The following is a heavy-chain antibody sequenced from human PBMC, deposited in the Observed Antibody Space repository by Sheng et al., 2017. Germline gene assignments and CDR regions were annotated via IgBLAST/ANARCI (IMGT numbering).Heavy chain of an antibody. CDR3: ASDSESYYYHYYMDV. D-gene: IGHD1-26*01. J-gene: IGHJ6*03. Sequence: QVQLQASGPGLVKPSQTLSLTCTVSGASISSGYYYWNWIRQRAGKGLEWVGRIHTSGTTNYNPSLKSRVTISIDTSKNHFSLRLSSVTAADTAVYYCASDSESYYYHYYMDVWGQGTTVTVSS. V-gene: IGHV4-61*02. CDR2: IHTSGTT. CDR1: GASISSGYYY.